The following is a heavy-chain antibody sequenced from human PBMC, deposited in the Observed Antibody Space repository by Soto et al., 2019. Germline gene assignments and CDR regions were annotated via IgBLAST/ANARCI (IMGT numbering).Heavy chain of an antibody. V-gene: IGHV4-34*01. CDR2: INHSGST. J-gene: IGHJ4*02. Sequence: SETLSLTCAVYGGSFSGYYWSWIRQPPGKGLEWIGEINHSGSTNYNPSLKSRVTISVDTSKNQFSLKLSSVTAADTAVYYCARGWWRVTTPGHYFDYWGQGTLVTVSS. D-gene: IGHD4-17*01. CDR1: GGSFSGYY. CDR3: ARGWWRVTTPGHYFDY.